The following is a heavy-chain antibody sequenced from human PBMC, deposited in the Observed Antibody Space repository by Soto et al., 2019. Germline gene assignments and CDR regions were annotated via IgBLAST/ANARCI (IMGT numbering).Heavy chain of an antibody. J-gene: IGHJ4*02. Sequence: PXESQNISGKGCGNSFTHYRIGRVRQMPGKGLEWMGLIYPYDSETRYSPSVQGQVTMSVDQSISTAYLQWSSLKASDTAMCYCVSRPDGDYYFDYWGQGSLVTVSS. CDR3: VSRPDGDYYFDY. CDR2: IYPYDSET. D-gene: IGHD3-10*01. CDR1: GNSFTHYR. V-gene: IGHV5-51*03.